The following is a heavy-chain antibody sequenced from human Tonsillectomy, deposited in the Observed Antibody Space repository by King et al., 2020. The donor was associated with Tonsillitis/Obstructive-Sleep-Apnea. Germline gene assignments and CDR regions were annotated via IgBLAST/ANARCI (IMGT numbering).Heavy chain of an antibody. V-gene: IGHV7-4-1*02. CDR1: GYTFTNYA. CDR3: ARPSCSSSSCYNSAGLDV. J-gene: IGHJ6*04. Sequence: QLVQSGSELKKPGASVKVSCKASGYTFTNYAMNWVRQAPGQGLEWMGWINTNTGNPTYAQGFTGRFVFSLDTSVGTAYLQISSLKAEDTAVYYCARPSCSSSSCYNSAGLDVWGKGPTVTVSS. D-gene: IGHD2-2*02. CDR2: INTNTGNP.